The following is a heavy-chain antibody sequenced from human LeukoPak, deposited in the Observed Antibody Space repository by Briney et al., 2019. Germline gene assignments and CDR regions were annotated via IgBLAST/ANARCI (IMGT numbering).Heavy chain of an antibody. J-gene: IGHJ3*02. CDR2: IRFDGGNK. D-gene: IGHD2-15*01. V-gene: IGHV3-30*02. CDR3: ANTREDIVVVVAATDAFDI. CDR1: GFTFSSYG. Sequence: GGSLRLSCAASGFTFSSYGMHWVRQAPGKGLEWVAFIRFDGGNKYYTASVKGRFTISRDNSKNTLYLQMNSLRAEDTAVYYCANTREDIVVVVAATDAFDIWGQGTMVTVSS.